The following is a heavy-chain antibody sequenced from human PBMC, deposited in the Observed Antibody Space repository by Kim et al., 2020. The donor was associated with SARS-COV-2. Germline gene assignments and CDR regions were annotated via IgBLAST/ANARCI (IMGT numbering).Heavy chain of an antibody. D-gene: IGHD3-10*01. CDR3: ASNKGFGEPRYRGMDV. Sequence: SVKVSCKASGGTFSSYAISWVRQAPGQGLEWMGGIIPIFGTANYAQKFQGRVTITADESTSTAYMELSSLRSEDTAVYYCASNKGFGEPRYRGMDVWGQGTTVTVSS. V-gene: IGHV1-69*13. J-gene: IGHJ6*02. CDR1: GGTFSSYA. CDR2: IIPIFGTA.